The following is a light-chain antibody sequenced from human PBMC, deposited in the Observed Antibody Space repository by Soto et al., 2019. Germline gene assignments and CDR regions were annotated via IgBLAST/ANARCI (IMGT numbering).Light chain of an antibody. CDR2: GES. J-gene: IGKJ1*01. V-gene: IGKV3-20*01. Sequence: EIVLTQSPGTLSLSPGERATLSCRASQSVSSSYLAWYQQKTGQAPRIVIYGESSRATGIPDRFSGSGSGTDLTLTISRLEPEDFAVYYCQKYGSSQWTCGQGTKVDIK. CDR1: QSVSSSY. CDR3: QKYGSSQWT.